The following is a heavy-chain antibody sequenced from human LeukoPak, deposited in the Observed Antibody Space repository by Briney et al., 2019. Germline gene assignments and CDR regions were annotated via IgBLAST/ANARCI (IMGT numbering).Heavy chain of an antibody. J-gene: IGHJ4*02. D-gene: IGHD3-16*01. V-gene: IGHV3-64*01. CDR1: GFAFSSYA. Sequence: GGSLRLSCAASGFAFSSYAMHWVRQAPGKGLEYVSAISSNGGSTYYANSVKGRFTISRDNSKNTLYLEMNSLRVEDTAVYYCVRDLGSERTFDFWGQGVLVTVSS. CDR2: ISSNGGST. CDR3: VRDLGSERTFDF.